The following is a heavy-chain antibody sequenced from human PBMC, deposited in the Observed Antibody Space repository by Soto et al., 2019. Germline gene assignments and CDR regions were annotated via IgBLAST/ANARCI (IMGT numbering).Heavy chain of an antibody. J-gene: IGHJ4*02. CDR1: GGSIGSDHYY. CDR3: ASHRIVVVVSPSPSAFDY. Sequence: SETLSLTCTVSGGSIGSDHYYWGWIRQSPGKGLEWIASIYYSGDTYFNPSLRSRVSISVDTSKNQFSLNVNSMTAADTAIYFCASHRIVVVVSPSPSAFDYWGQGTLVTVSS. CDR2: IYYSGDT. D-gene: IGHD2-15*01. V-gene: IGHV4-39*01.